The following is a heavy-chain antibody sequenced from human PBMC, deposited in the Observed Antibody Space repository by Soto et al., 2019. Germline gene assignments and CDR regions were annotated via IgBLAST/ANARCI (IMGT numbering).Heavy chain of an antibody. J-gene: IGHJ2*01. CDR1: GYTFSNYG. D-gene: IGHD6-19*01. CDR3: ARAGYSSGWYHWYFDF. CDR2: INAGNGNT. V-gene: IGHV1-3*01. Sequence: QVHLVQSGAEVKKPGASVKLYCKASGYTFSNYGIHWVRQAPGQRLEWMGWINAGNGNTKYSEKFQGRVTMTRDTSASTGYMELSSLRYEDTAVYVCARAGYSSGWYHWYFDFGGRGTLVTVSS.